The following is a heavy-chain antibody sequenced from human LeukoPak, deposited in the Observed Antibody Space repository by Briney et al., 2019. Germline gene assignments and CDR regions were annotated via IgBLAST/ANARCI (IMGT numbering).Heavy chain of an antibody. CDR1: GLTFSSYW. CDR3: TSNYSSSY. CDR2: INSDGTGT. D-gene: IGHD6-13*01. V-gene: IGHV3-74*01. Sequence: PGGSLTLSCAASGLTFSSYWMHWLRQPPGKGLVWVARINSDGTGTNYADSVKGRFTISRDNAKNTLYLQMNSLRAEGTAVYYCTSNYSSSYWGQGTLVTVSS. J-gene: IGHJ4*02.